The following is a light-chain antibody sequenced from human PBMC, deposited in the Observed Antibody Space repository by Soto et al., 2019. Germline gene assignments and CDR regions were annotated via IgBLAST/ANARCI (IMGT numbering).Light chain of an antibody. V-gene: IGKV1-5*03. CDR2: KAS. J-gene: IGKJ5*01. CDR3: QHYNSYPIT. CDR1: QSISPW. Sequence: DIQMTQSPSTLSASVGDRVTITCRASQSISPWLAWYQQKPGKAPKLLIYKASSLESGVPSRFSGSGSGTEFTLTISSLQPEDFATSYCQHYNSYPITFGQGTRLEIK.